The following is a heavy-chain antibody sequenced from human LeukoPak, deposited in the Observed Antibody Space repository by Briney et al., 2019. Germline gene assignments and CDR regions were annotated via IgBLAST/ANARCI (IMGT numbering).Heavy chain of an antibody. CDR2: INHSGST. CDR3: ARPAYYYGSGSYRYNWFDP. Sequence: SETLSLTCAVYGGSFSGYYWSWIRQPPGKGLEWIGEINHSGSTNYNPSLKSRVTISVDTSKNQFSLKLSSVTAADTAVYYCARPAYYYGSGSYRYNWFDPWGQGTLVTVSS. J-gene: IGHJ5*02. D-gene: IGHD3-10*01. V-gene: IGHV4-34*01. CDR1: GGSFSGYY.